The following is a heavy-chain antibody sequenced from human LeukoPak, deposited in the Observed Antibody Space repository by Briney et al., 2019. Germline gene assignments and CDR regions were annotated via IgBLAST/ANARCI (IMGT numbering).Heavy chain of an antibody. J-gene: IGHJ4*02. CDR1: GYTFTGYY. CDR2: INPNNGGT. Sequence: ASVKVSCKASGYTFTGYYMHWVRQAPGQRVKWLGWINPNNGGTNYAQKFQGRVTMTLDTSISTGYMELSSLRSDDTAIYFCARVDGGEWYYFDYWGQGTLVTVFS. V-gene: IGHV1-2*02. CDR3: ARVDGGEWYYFDY. D-gene: IGHD2-8*02.